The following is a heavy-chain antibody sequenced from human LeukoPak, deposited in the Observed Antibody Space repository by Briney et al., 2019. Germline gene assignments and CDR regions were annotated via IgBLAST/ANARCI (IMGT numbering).Heavy chain of an antibody. D-gene: IGHD6-19*01. CDR2: INAGNGNT. Sequence: GASVKVSCKASGYTFTSYAMHWVRQAPGQRLEWMGWINAGNGNTKYSQKLQGRVTMTTDTSTSTAYMELRSLRSDDTAVYYCARVSQWLVQGNWFDPWGQGTLVTVSS. J-gene: IGHJ5*02. CDR3: ARVSQWLVQGNWFDP. V-gene: IGHV1-3*01. CDR1: GYTFTSYA.